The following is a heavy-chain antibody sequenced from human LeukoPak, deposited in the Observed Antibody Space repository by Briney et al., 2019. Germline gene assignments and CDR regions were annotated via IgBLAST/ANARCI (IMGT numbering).Heavy chain of an antibody. D-gene: IGHD3-22*01. CDR1: GYTFTSYD. Sequence: GASVKVSCKASGYTFTSYDINWVRQATGQGLGWMGWMNPNSGNTGYAQKFQGRVTMTRNTSISTAYMELSRLRSDDTAVYYCARVKTMIIVVSLFDYWGQGTLVTVSS. J-gene: IGHJ4*02. V-gene: IGHV1-8*01. CDR2: MNPNSGNT. CDR3: ARVKTMIIVVSLFDY.